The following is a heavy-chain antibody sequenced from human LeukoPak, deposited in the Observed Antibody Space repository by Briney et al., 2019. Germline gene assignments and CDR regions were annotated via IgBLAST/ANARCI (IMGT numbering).Heavy chain of an antibody. CDR3: AKDGTWIQLWLAY. D-gene: IGHD5-18*01. V-gene: IGHV3-23*01. CDR2: ISGSGGST. Sequence: GGSLRLSCAASGFTFSSYEMSWVRQAPGKGLEWVSAISGSGGSTYYADSVKGRFTMSRDNSKNTLYLQMNSLRAEDTAVYYCAKDGTWIQLWLAYWGQGTLVTVSS. CDR1: GFTFSSYE. J-gene: IGHJ4*02.